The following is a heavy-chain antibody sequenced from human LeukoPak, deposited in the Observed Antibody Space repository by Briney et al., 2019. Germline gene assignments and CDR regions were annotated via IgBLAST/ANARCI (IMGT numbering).Heavy chain of an antibody. V-gene: IGHV4-39*07. J-gene: IGHJ4*02. CDR2: IYYSGST. CDR1: GGSISSSSYY. D-gene: IGHD6-13*01. CDR3: ARDVGQLVWSDY. Sequence: SETLSLTCTVSGGSISSSSYYWGWIRQPPGKGLEWIGSIYYSGSTYYNPSLKSRVTISVDTSKNQFSLKLSSVTAADAAVYYCARDVGQLVWSDYWGQGTLVTVSS.